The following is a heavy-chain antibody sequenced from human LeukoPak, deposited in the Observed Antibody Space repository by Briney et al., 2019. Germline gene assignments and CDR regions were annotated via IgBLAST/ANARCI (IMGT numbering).Heavy chain of an antibody. Sequence: GGSLRLSCAASGFTFSSYEMNWVRQAPGKGLEWVSQISSGGSTIYYADSVRGRFTISRDNAKNSLYLQMNSLRAEDTAVYYCARLWVGELGVDYWGQGTLVTAS. D-gene: IGHD3-10*01. CDR3: ARLWVGELGVDY. V-gene: IGHV3-48*03. CDR1: GFTFSSYE. CDR2: ISSGGSTI. J-gene: IGHJ4*02.